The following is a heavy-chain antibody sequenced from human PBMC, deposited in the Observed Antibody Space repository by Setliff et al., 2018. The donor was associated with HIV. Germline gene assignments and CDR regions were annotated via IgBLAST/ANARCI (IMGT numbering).Heavy chain of an antibody. J-gene: IGHJ3*01. CDR1: GGSIRSGSYY. CDR3: ARAPPGVQNDAFDV. V-gene: IGHV4-61*09. CDR2: IYTNGYT. Sequence: SETLSLTCTVSGGSIRSGSYYWTWIRQPAGKGPEWIGHIYTNGYTNYNPSLKSRVTISVDTSRDQFSLQLTSVTAADTAVYYCARAPPGVQNDAFDVWGQGTMVTVSS. D-gene: IGHD3-10*01.